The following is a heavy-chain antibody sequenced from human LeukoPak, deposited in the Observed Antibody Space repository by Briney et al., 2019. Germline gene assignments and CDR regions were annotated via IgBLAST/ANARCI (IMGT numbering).Heavy chain of an antibody. Sequence: ASVKVSCKASGGTFSSYAISWVRQAPGQGLEWMGGIIPIFGTANYAQKFQGRVTITTDESTSTAYMELSSLRSEDTAVYYCARMWNWNGGGSWFDPWGQGNLVTVSS. V-gene: IGHV1-69*05. J-gene: IGHJ5*02. CDR2: IIPIFGTA. CDR1: GGTFSSYA. D-gene: IGHD1-1*01. CDR3: ARMWNWNGGGSWFDP.